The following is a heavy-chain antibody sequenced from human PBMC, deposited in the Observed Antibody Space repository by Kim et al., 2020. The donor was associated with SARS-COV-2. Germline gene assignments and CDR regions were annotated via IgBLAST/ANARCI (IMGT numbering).Heavy chain of an antibody. CDR3: AKYFISEVRGASDY. V-gene: IGHV3-23*01. J-gene: IGHJ4*02. Sequence: ADAVKGRLTIARDKSKQTRYLQMNSLRAEDTAVYYCAKYFISEVRGASDYWGQGTLVTVSS. D-gene: IGHD3-10*01.